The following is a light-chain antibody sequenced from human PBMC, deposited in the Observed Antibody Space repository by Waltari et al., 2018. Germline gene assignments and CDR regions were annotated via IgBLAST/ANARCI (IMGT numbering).Light chain of an antibody. V-gene: IGLV7-43*01. CDR2: STN. CDR3: LLHFHAAWV. J-gene: IGLJ3*02. CDR1: TGAVTSGHH. Sequence: QTVVTQEPSMTVSPGGTVTLTCASSTGAVTSGHHPNWFQQKPGQAPRALIYSTNNKHPWTPARFSGSLLGGKASLTLSGVQPEDEADYYCLLHFHAAWVFGGGTKLTVL.